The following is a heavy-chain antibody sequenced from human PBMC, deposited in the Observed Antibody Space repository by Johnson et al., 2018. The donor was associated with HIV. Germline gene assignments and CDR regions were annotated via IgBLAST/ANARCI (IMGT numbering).Heavy chain of an antibody. V-gene: IGHV3-30*14. D-gene: IGHD5-18*01. CDR1: GFTFTTYA. J-gene: IGHJ3*01. Sequence: QVQLVESGGGVVQPGRSLRLSCAASGFTFTTYAMHWVRQAPGRGLEWVAVISYDGSNKYYADSVKGRFTISRDNSKNTLYLQMNSLRLEDTAVYYCARDGRDLVTRGSFDVWGQGTVVTVSS. CDR2: ISYDGSNK. CDR3: ARDGRDLVTRGSFDV.